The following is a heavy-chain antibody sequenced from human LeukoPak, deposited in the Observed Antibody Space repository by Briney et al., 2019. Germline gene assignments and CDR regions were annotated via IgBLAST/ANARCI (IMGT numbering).Heavy chain of an antibody. CDR2: ISDTAGTT. D-gene: IGHD4/OR15-4a*01. Sequence: GGSLRPSCAASGFSFTNHAMTWVRQAPGEGLQWLSTISDTAGTTFYADSVQGRFTISRDVSNNTLYLQMGGLRADDTAVYYCARGGAYDYGVLDAWGQGTLVTVSS. CDR3: ARGGAYDYGVLDA. CDR1: GFSFTNHA. V-gene: IGHV3-23*01. J-gene: IGHJ5*02.